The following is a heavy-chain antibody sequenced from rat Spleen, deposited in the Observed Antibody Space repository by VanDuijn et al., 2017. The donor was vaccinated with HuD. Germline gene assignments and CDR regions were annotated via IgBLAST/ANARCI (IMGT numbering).Heavy chain of an antibody. J-gene: IGHJ1*01. CDR1: GFTFNNYW. CDR3: TREETLYWYFDF. D-gene: IGHD3-4*01. V-gene: IGHV5-31*01. CDR2: ITNAAGKV. Sequence: EVQLVESGGGQVQPGRSLKLSCVASGFTFNNYWMTWIRQAPGKGLEWVASITNAAGKVYYPDSVKGRLTISRDNAKSILYLQMDSLRSEETATYYCTREETLYWYFDFWGPGTMVTVSS.